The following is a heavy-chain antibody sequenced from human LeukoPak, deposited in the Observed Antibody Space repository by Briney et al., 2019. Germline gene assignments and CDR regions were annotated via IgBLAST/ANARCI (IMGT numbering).Heavy chain of an antibody. Sequence: SVKVSCKASGGTFSNYAISWVRQAPGQGLEWMGGIVPIFDTADYAQKVQGRVTMTTDTSTSTAYMELRSLRSDDTAVYYCARDQSSGSGYYQDAFDIWGQGTMVTVSS. CDR1: GGTFSNYA. CDR3: ARDQSSGSGYYQDAFDI. D-gene: IGHD3-22*01. CDR2: IVPIFDTA. J-gene: IGHJ3*02. V-gene: IGHV1-69*05.